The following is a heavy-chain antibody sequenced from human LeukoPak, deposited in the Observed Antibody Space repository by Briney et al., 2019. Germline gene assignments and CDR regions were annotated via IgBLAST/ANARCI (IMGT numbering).Heavy chain of an antibody. J-gene: IGHJ4*02. D-gene: IGHD3-10*01. V-gene: IGHV5-51*01. CDR3: ARLGPVRGVIISDAYFDY. CDR1: GYNFTSYW. Sequence: GESLKISCKGSGYNFTSYWIGWVRQMPGKGLGWMGIIYPADSDTRDSPSFQGQVTISADKSISTAYLQWSSLKASDTAIYYCARLGPVRGVIISDAYFDYWGQGTLVTVSS. CDR2: IYPADSDT.